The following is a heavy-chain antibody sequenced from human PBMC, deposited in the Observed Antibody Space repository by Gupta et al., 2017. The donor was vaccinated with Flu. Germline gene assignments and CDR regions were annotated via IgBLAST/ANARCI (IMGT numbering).Heavy chain of an antibody. CDR2: INPNSGGT. J-gene: IGHJ6*02. CDR3: ATNLYVDIVATIDYASGMDV. CDR1: GYTFTGYY. Sequence: GASVKVSCKASGYTFTGYYMHWVRQAPGQGLEWMGWINPNSGGTNYAQKFQGRVTMTRDTSISTAYMELSRLRSDDTAVYYCATNLYVDIVATIDYASGMDVWGQGTTVTVSS. V-gene: IGHV1-2*02. D-gene: IGHD5-12*01.